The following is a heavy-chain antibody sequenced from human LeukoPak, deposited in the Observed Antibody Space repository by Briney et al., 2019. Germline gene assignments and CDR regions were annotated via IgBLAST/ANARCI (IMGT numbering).Heavy chain of an antibody. CDR1: GFTFSSYS. CDR2: ISSSSSTI. Sequence: GGSLRLSCAASGFTFSSYSMNWVRQAPGKGLEWVSYISSSSSTIYYADSVKGRFTISRDNAKNSLYLQMNSLRAEDTAVYYCARDRSYGSIRHYYYYGMDVWGQGTTVTVSS. CDR3: ARDRSYGSIRHYYYYGMDV. V-gene: IGHV3-48*01. J-gene: IGHJ6*02. D-gene: IGHD5-18*01.